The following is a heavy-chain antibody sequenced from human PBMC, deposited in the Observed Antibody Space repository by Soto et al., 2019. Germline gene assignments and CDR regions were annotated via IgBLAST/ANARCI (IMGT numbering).Heavy chain of an antibody. CDR1: GFTFSNYG. V-gene: IGHV3-30*18. CDR2: ISYDGSNK. J-gene: IGHJ4*02. Sequence: GGSLRLSCAASGFTFSNYGMHWVRQAPGKGLEWVAVISYDGSNKYYADSVKGRFTISRDNSKNTLYLQMNSLRAEDTAVYYCAKSDYKIYYFVYWGQGTLVTVSS. CDR3: AKSDYKIYYFVY. D-gene: IGHD4-4*01.